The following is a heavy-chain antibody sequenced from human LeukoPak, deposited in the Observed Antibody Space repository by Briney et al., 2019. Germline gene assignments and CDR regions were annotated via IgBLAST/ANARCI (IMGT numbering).Heavy chain of an antibody. D-gene: IGHD6-6*01. CDR1: VGSISGHY. CDR2: IFYTGST. J-gene: IGHJ4*02. V-gene: IGHV4-59*11. CDR3: ARAHPAYSSSSGFDF. Sequence: SETLSLNCTVSVGSISGHYWSWIRQPRGKGLEWIGYIFYTGSTNYNRSLKSRVTMSVDTSKNQFSLNLRSVTAADTAMYYCARAHPAYSSSSGFDFWGQGALVTVSS.